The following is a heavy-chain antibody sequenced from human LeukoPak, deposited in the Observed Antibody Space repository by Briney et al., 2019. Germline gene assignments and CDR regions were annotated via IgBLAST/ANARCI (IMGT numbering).Heavy chain of an antibody. V-gene: IGHV1-18*01. J-gene: IGHJ3*02. CDR3: ARERLLLWFGESNDAFDI. Sequence: ASVKVSCKASGYTFTSYGISWVRQAPGQGLEWMGWISAYNGNTKYSQEFQGRVTITRDTSASTAYMELSSLRSEDTAVYYCARERLLLWFGESNDAFDIWGQGTMVTVSS. CDR2: ISAYNGNT. CDR1: GYTFTSYG. D-gene: IGHD3-10*01.